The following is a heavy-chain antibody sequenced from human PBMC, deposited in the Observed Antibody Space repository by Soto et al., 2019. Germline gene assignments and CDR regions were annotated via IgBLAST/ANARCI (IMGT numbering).Heavy chain of an antibody. CDR3: VREVEYTSACGISSSFDY. CDR2: ISKGGSNL. CDR1: GFTLRSYA. J-gene: IGHJ4*02. D-gene: IGHD6-19*01. V-gene: IGHV3-30-3*01. Sequence: QGQLEESGGCVVQPGRSLRLACAASGFTLRSYAIHWVRQAPGKGLEWGTVISKGGSNLYLADSVQGRFTISRDNSKNTLYVQRHRLRSEATAVYYCVREVEYTSACGISSSFDYWGQGTLVTVS.